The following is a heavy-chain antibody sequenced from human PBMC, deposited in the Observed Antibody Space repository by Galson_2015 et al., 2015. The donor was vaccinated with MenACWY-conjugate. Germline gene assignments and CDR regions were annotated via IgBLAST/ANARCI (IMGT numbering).Heavy chain of an antibody. CDR2: IRSKAYGGTT. CDR1: GFTFGDYA. J-gene: IGHJ4*02. D-gene: IGHD4-17*01. CDR3: TRDPKMTTVTGGSFDY. V-gene: IGHV3-49*03. Sequence: SLRLSCAASGFTFGDYAMSWFRQAPGKGLEWVGFIRSKAYGGTTEYAASVKGRFTISRDDSKSIAYLQMNSLKTEDTAVYYCTRDPKMTTVTGGSFDYWGQGTLVTVSS.